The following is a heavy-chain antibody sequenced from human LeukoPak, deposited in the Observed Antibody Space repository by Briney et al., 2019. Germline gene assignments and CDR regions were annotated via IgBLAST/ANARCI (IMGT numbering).Heavy chain of an antibody. V-gene: IGHV3-30*18. CDR1: GFTFSSYG. CDR3: AKDHRYGGKSPIDY. CDR2: ISYDGNNK. Sequence: QPGGSLRLSCAASGFTFSSYGIHWVRQAPGKGLEWAAVISYDGNNKYYADSVKGRFTISRDNSKNTLYLQMNSLRAEDTAVYYCAKDHRYGGKSPIDYWGQGTLVTVSS. D-gene: IGHD4-23*01. J-gene: IGHJ4*02.